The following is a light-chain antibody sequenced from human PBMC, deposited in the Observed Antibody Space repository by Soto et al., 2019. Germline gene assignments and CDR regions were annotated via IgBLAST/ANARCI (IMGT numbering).Light chain of an antibody. V-gene: IGLV2-14*03. Sequence: QSVLAQTASVSRSPVQSIALSCTGTSSDVGTHICVSWYQQHPGKAPKLIIYDVSNRPSGVSDRFFGSKSGNTASLTISGLQAEDEADYYCSSFTTTNTYVFGTGTKVTVL. J-gene: IGLJ1*01. CDR2: DVS. CDR1: SSDVGTHIC. CDR3: SSFTTTNTYV.